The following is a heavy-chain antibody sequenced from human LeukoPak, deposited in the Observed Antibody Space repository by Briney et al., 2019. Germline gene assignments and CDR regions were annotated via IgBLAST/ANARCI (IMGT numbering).Heavy chain of an antibody. Sequence: GRSLRLSCAASGFTFSSYGMHWVRQAPGKGLEWVAVIWYAGSNKYYADSVKGRFTISRDNSKNTLYLQMNSLRAEDTAVYYCAKSEVVPAAMGVGAFDIWGQGTMVTVSS. CDR1: GFTFSSYG. J-gene: IGHJ3*02. V-gene: IGHV3-33*06. CDR3: AKSEVVPAAMGVGAFDI. CDR2: IWYAGSNK. D-gene: IGHD2-2*01.